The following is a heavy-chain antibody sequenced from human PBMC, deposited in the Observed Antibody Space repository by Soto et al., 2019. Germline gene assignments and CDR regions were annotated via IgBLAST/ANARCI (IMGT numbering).Heavy chain of an antibody. Sequence: PGGSLRLSCAASGFTLGNYWMNWVRHAPGKGQVWVANIGQHGGGMKYVDSVMVRFTVSRGNAKNSLYLPMNSLRAEATAVYCCARGPPKPGVDYWGQGTLVTVSS. CDR3: ARGPPKPGVDY. D-gene: IGHD7-27*01. CDR2: IGQHGGGM. CDR1: GFTLGNYW. V-gene: IGHV3-7*03. J-gene: IGHJ4*01.